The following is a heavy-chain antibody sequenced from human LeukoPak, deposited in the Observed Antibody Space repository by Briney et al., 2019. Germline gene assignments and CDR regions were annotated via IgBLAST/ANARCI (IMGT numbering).Heavy chain of an antibody. V-gene: IGHV4-4*07. J-gene: IGHJ6*02. Sequence: SETLSLTCTVSGGSISSYYGSWIRQPAGKGLEWIGRIYTSGSTNYNPSLKSRVTMSVDTSKNQFSLKLSSVTAADTAVYYCARGPIAVAGLYGMDVWGQGTTVTVSS. CDR3: ARGPIAVAGLYGMDV. D-gene: IGHD6-19*01. CDR1: GGSISSYY. CDR2: IYTSGST.